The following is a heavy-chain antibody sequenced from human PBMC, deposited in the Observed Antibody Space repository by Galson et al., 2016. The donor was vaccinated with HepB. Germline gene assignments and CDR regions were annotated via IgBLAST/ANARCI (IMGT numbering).Heavy chain of an antibody. Sequence: SVKVSCKASGYTVTRHSMHWVRQAPGQGLEWMGIIDLSGGRPSYAQKFQGRVTMTRDTSTSTVYMEVNSLRSEDTAVYYCARAEGDSYDFRKDALDFWGQGTMVTVSS. CDR3: ARAEGDSYDFRKDALDF. CDR2: IDLSGGRP. J-gene: IGHJ3*01. CDR1: GYTVTRHS. V-gene: IGHV1-46*01. D-gene: IGHD5-18*01.